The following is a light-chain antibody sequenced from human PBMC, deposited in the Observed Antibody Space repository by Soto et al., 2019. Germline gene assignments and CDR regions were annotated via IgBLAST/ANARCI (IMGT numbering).Light chain of an antibody. Sequence: EIVLTQSPGTLSLSPGERATLSCRASPSISSSYFAWYQQKPGHAPRLLTYAASSRATGIPDRFCGSGSGTDFTLTISRLEPEDFAVYYCQQYGSSSYTFGQGTQLEIK. CDR2: AAS. V-gene: IGKV3-20*01. J-gene: IGKJ2*01. CDR1: PSISSSY. CDR3: QQYGSSSYT.